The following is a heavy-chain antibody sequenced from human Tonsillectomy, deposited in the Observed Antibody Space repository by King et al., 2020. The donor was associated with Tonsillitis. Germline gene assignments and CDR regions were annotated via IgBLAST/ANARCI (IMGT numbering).Heavy chain of an antibody. J-gene: IGHJ4*02. Sequence: LQLQESGPGLVKPSDTLSFTCTVSGGSINTITHYWGWIRQPPGKGLEWIGSIDYSGTTHYNPSLRSRVTIFVATPRNQFSLNLSSLTAADTALYFCARHSPRVGISGWYYFDYWGQGTLVTVSS. D-gene: IGHD6-19*01. CDR2: IDYSGTT. V-gene: IGHV4-39*01. CDR3: ARHSPRVGISGWYYFDY. CDR1: GGSINTITHY.